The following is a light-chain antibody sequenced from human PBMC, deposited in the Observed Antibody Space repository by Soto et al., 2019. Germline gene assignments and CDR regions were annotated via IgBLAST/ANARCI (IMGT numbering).Light chain of an antibody. J-gene: IGKJ4*01. V-gene: IGKV3-15*01. CDR3: RQYDNWPLT. CDR1: QIVRSN. CDR2: GAS. Sequence: EITMTQSPATLSVSPGEEATLSCRASQIVRSNLAWYQQKPGQAPRLLIYGASTRAIGIPARFSGSGSGTEFTLTINSLQSEDFAVYYCRQYDNWPLTFGGGTKVEIK.